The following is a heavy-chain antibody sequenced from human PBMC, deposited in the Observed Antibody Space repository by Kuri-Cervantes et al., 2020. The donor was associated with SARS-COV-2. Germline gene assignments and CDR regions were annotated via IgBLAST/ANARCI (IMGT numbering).Heavy chain of an antibody. D-gene: IGHD6-25*01. CDR2: ISGTGGTT. CDR1: GFTFSSYS. Sequence: GSLRLSCAASGFTFSSYSMSWVRQAPGRGLEWVSAISGTGGTTYYADSVKGRFTISRDNSNNNLFLLMSSLRVEDSAVYFCAKAPSRGGSPFYFDYWGQGTLVTVSS. J-gene: IGHJ4*02. CDR3: AKAPSRGGSPFYFDY. V-gene: IGHV3-23*01.